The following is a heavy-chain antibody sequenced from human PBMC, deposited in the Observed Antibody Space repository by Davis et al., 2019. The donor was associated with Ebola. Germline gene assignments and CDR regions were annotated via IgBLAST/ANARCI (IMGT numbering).Heavy chain of an antibody. CDR1: EYIFTAYW. Sequence: GESLKISCKGSEYIFTAYWIGWVRQMPGKGLEWMGMIYPGDSDTRYSPSFQGQVTISADKSINTAYMQWSSLKASDTAMYYCVKHGGGYFYMDVWATGTTVTVSS. CDR3: VKHGGGYFYMDV. D-gene: IGHD3-16*01. CDR2: IYPGDSDT. J-gene: IGHJ6*03. V-gene: IGHV5-51*01.